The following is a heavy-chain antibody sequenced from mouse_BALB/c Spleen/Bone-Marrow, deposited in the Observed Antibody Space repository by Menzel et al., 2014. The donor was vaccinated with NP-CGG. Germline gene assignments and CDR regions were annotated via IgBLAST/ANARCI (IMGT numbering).Heavy chain of an antibody. J-gene: IGHJ2*01. CDR2: ISNGGGST. V-gene: IGHV5-12-2*01. Sequence: EVKLMESGGGLVQPGGSLKLSCAASGFTFSSYTMSWVRQTPEKRLEWVAYISNGGGSTNYPDTVKGRFTISRDNAKNTLYLQMSSLKSEDTAMYYYAKGGYYFDYWGQGTTLTVSS. CDR3: AKGGYYFDY. CDR1: GFTFSSYT.